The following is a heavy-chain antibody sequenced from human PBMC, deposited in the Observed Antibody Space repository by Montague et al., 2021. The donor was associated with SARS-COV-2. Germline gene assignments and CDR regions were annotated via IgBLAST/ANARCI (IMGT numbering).Heavy chain of an antibody. D-gene: IGHD3-10*01. CDR3: ARGSWFGGFF. CDR2: IYTSGTT. J-gene: IGHJ1*01. CDR1: GDSISGYY. V-gene: IGHV4-4*07. Sequence: SETLSLTCTASGDSISGYYWNWIRQPAGKALEWIGRIYTSGTTDYNPPLKSRVTMSVDTSKNQISLKLNSVTAADTAIYFCARGSWFGGFFWGQGTLVAVSS.